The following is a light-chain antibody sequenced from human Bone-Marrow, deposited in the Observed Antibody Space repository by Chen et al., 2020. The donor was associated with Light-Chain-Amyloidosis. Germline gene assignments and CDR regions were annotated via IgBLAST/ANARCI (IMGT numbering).Light chain of an antibody. V-gene: IGLV3-21*02. CDR3: QVWDGSSDRPV. CDR1: NIGSTS. Sequence: SYVLTQPSSVSVAPGQTATIACGGNNIGSTSVHWYQQTPGQAPLLVVYDESDRPAGIPERLSGSNSGNTATLTISRVEAGDEADYYCQVWDGSSDRPVFGGGTKLTVL. J-gene: IGLJ3*02. CDR2: DES.